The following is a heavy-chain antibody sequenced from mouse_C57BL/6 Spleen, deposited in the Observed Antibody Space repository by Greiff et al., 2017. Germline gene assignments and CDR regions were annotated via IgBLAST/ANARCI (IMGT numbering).Heavy chain of an antibody. Sequence: QVQLQQPGAELVRPGSSVKLSCKASGYTFTSYWMDWVKQRPGQGLEWIGNMYPSDSETHYNQKFKDKATLTVDKCSSTAYMQLSSLTSEDSAVYYCARSTMVTTGFAYWGQGTLVTVSA. J-gene: IGHJ3*01. CDR1: GYTFTSYW. V-gene: IGHV1-61*01. CDR3: ARSTMVTTGFAY. CDR2: MYPSDSET. D-gene: IGHD2-2*01.